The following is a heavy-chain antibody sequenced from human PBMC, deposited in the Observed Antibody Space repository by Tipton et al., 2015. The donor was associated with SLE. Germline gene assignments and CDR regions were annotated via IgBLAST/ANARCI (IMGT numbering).Heavy chain of an antibody. CDR3: ARRGQQLTTAYYYYYYMDV. J-gene: IGHJ6*03. CDR1: GGSFSGYY. CDR2: INHSGST. D-gene: IGHD6-13*01. Sequence: TLSLTCAVYGGSFSGYYWSWIRQPPGKGLEWFGEINHSGSTNYNPSLKSRVNISVDTSKNQFSLTLSSVTAADTAVYYCARRGQQLTTAYYYYYYMDVWGKGTTVTVSS. V-gene: IGHV4-34*01.